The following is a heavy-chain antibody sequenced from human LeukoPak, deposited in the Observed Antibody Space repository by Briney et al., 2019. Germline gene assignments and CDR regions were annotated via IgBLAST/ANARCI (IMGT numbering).Heavy chain of an antibody. CDR1: GFTFSIYD. J-gene: IGHJ6*02. Sequence: GGSLRLSCTASGFTFSIYDMHWVRQAPGQGLEWLTLIRSDEINKYYADSVKGRFTISRDNAKNSLYLQMNSLRPEDTALYYCAKGEGYCSSTSCYEEDYYYYGMDVWGQGTTVTVSS. D-gene: IGHD2-2*01. CDR2: IRSDEINK. V-gene: IGHV3-30*02. CDR3: AKGEGYCSSTSCYEEDYYYYGMDV.